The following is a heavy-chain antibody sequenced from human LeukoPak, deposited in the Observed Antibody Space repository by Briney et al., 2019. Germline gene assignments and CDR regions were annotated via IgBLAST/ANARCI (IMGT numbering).Heavy chain of an antibody. D-gene: IGHD3-22*01. CDR3: ARMSYYDRRGDNWFDP. CDR1: GYTFTSYD. V-gene: IGHV1-8*01. Sequence: ASVKDSCKASGYTFTSYDINWVRQATGQGLEWMGWMNPNSGNTGYAQKFQGRVTMTRDTSISTAYMELSSLRSEDTAVYYCARMSYYDRRGDNWFDPWGQGTLVIVSS. J-gene: IGHJ5*02. CDR2: MNPNSGNT.